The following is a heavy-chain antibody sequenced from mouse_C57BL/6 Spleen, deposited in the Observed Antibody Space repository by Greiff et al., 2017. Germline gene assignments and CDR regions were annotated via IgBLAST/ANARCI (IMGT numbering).Heavy chain of an antibody. CDR1: GVDFSRYW. CDR3: ARLDYSDWYFDV. CDR2: INPDSSTI. D-gene: IGHD2-12*01. V-gene: IGHV4-1*01. Sequence: CEASGVDFSRYWMSWVRRAPGKGLEWIGEINPDSSTINYAPSLKDKFIISRDNAKNTLYLQMSKVRSEDTALYYCARLDYSDWYFDVWGTGTTVTVSS. J-gene: IGHJ1*03.